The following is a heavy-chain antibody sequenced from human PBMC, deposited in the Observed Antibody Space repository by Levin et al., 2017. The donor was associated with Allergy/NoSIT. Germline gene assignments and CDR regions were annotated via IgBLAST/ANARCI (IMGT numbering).Heavy chain of an antibody. V-gene: IGHV3-13*04. D-gene: IGHD3-10*01. CDR3: VRAEARYGVKYMDV. CDR1: GFTFSSYD. CDR2: IGRAGDT. Sequence: PGGSLRLSCTASGFTFSSYDMHWVRQATGKGLEWVSLIGRAGDTYYAGSVKGRFSISRESATNSLYLQMNNLRADDAAVYYCVRAEARYGVKYMDVWGKGTTVTVSS. J-gene: IGHJ6*03.